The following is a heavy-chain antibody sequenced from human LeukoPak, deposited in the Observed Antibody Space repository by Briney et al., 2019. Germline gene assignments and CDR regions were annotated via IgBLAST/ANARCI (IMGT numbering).Heavy chain of an antibody. Sequence: SETLSLTCIVSGGSISNSYWGWIRQPAGKGLEWIGRIYSSGSTNYSPSLKSRVTMSVDTSKNQFFLKLTSVTAADTAVYYCVRGDGSGTYWFDPWGQGTLVTVSS. V-gene: IGHV4-4*07. J-gene: IGHJ5*02. CDR1: GGSISNSY. CDR3: VRGDGSGTYWFDP. CDR2: IYSSGST. D-gene: IGHD3-10*01.